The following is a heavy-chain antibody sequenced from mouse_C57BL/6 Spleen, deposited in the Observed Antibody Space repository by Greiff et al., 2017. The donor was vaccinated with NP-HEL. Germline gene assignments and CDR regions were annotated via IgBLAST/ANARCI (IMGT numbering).Heavy chain of an antibody. J-gene: IGHJ2*01. CDR2: ISYDGSN. Sequence: EVQLQESGPGLVKPSQSLSLTCSVTGYSITSGYYWNWIRQFPGNKLEWMGYISYDGSNNYNPSLKTRISITRDTSKNQFFLKLNSVTTEETATYYCARETVYYFDYWGQGTTLTVSS. D-gene: IGHD4-1*01. CDR3: ARETVYYFDY. V-gene: IGHV3-6*01. CDR1: GYSITSGYY.